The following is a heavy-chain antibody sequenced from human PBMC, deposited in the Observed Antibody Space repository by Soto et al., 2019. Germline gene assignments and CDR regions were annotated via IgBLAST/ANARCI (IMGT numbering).Heavy chain of an antibody. CDR1: GGSISSGDYY. D-gene: IGHD3-3*01. J-gene: IGHJ4*02. CDR2: IYYSGST. Sequence: TLSLTCTVSGGSISSGDYYWSWIRQPPGKGLEWIGYIYYSGSTYYNPSLKSRVTISVDTSKNQFSLKLSSVTAADTAVYYCARDSPIHNYDFWSGYYTSSQGFDYWGQGTLVTVS. CDR3: ARDSPIHNYDFWSGYYTSSQGFDY. V-gene: IGHV4-30-4*01.